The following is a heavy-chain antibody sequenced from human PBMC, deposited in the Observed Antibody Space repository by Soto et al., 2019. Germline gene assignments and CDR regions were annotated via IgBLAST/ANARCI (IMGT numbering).Heavy chain of an antibody. CDR1: GGSISSSSW. CDR2: IYHSGST. CDR3: ARDGRGSDYYYYYGMDV. J-gene: IGHJ6*02. D-gene: IGHD3-10*01. Sequence: QVQLQESGPGLVKPSGTLSLTCAVSGGSISSSSWWSWVRQPPGKGLEWIGEIYHSGSTNYNPSLKSRVTISVDKSKNQFSLKLSSVTAADTAVYYCARDGRGSDYYYYYGMDVWGQGTTVTVSS. V-gene: IGHV4-4*02.